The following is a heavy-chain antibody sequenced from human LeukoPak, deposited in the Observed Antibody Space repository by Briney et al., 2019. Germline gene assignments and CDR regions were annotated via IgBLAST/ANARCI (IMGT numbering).Heavy chain of an antibody. CDR2: IRYNGNNQ. V-gene: IGHV3-30*02. CDR3: AKDPRDHSYGWNWRYFDY. D-gene: IGHD5-18*01. Sequence: GGSLRLSCAASGFTFNNYGMHWVRQAPGKGLEWVAFIRYNGNNQYYADSVKGRFTISRDNSKNTLYLQMNSLRADDTAVYYCAKDPRDHSYGWNWRYFDYWGQGTLVTVSS. CDR1: GFTFNNYG. J-gene: IGHJ4*02.